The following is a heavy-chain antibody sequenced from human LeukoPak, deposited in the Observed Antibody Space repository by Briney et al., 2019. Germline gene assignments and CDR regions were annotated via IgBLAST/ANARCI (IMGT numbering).Heavy chain of an antibody. Sequence: PSDTLSLTCTVSGGSITTNYWSWLRQPPGKGLEWIGYISHIDSTNDNPSLKGRVTISKDTSKKQFSLKVTSVTPADTAVYYCARAGSVAASPIDYWGQGILVSISS. CDR2: ISHIDST. J-gene: IGHJ4*02. V-gene: IGHV4-59*07. CDR3: ARAGSVAASPIDY. D-gene: IGHD2-15*01. CDR1: GGSITTNY.